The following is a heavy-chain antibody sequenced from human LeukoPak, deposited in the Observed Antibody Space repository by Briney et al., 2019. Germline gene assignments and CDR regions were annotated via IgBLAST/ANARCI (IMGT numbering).Heavy chain of an antibody. D-gene: IGHD1-1*01. CDR3: ARVTGGSSYSFGN. J-gene: IGHJ4*02. CDR2: TSYDGRNN. CDR1: GFTFSTYV. Sequence: PGGSLRLSCAASGFTFSTYVIYWVRQAPGKGLRWVAVTSYDGRNNDYAGSVKSRFTISRDNSKNTVYLQMNSLTPEDTAVYYCARVTGGSSYSFGNWGQGTRVIVSS. V-gene: IGHV3-30*04.